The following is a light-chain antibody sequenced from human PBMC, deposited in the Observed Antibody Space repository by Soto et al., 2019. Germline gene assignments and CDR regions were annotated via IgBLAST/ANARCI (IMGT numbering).Light chain of an antibody. CDR3: SSYAASNNFYFV. J-gene: IGLJ3*02. CDR2: EVT. Sequence: QSALTQPPSASGSPGQSFTISCPGTSSDDGGYNYVSWYQQYPGRAPKLMIYEVTQRPSGVPDRVSGSKSGNTASRTVSGLQAEDAADYYCSSYAASNNFYFVFGGGTQLTVL. V-gene: IGLV2-8*01. CDR1: SSDDGGYNY.